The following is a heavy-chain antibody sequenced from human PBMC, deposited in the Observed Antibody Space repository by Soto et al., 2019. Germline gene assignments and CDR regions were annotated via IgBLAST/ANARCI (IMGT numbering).Heavy chain of an antibody. Sequence: SETLSLTCTVSGVSISRYYWSWIRQPPGKGLEWIGYIYSSGSTNYNPSLKSRVTISVDTSITTVFMQLNNLRSDESALYYCARAPLIIGHITNSGEASPGVLDYWGQGTPVTVSS. CDR1: GVSISRYY. CDR3: ARAPLIIGHITNSGEASPGVLDY. CDR2: IYSSGST. J-gene: IGHJ4*02. V-gene: IGHV4-59*01. D-gene: IGHD3-3*01.